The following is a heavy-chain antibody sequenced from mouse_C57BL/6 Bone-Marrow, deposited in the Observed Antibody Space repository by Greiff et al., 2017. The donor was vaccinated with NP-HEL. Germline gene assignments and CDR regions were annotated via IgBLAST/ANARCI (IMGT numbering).Heavy chain of an antibody. CDR2: IDPSDSYT. CDR3: AIYYGSSWGCAY. J-gene: IGHJ3*01. V-gene: IGHV1-50*01. CDR1: GYTFTSYW. Sequence: QVQLQQPGAELVKPGASVKLSCKASGYTFTSYWMQWVKQRPGQGLEWIGEIDPSDSYTNYNQKFKGKATLTVDTSSSTAYMQLSSLTSEDSAVYYCAIYYGSSWGCAYWGQGTLVTVSA. D-gene: IGHD1-1*01.